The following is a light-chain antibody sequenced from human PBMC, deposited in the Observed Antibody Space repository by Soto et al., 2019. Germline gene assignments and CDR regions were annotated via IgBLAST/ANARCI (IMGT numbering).Light chain of an antibody. CDR3: QQYGSSPWT. CDR2: GAS. V-gene: IGKV3-20*01. Sequence: EIVLTQSPGTLSLSPGERATLSCRASQSVTSSYLAWYQQKPGQAPRLLIYGASSRATGIPDRFSGSGSGTDFNRTIRGLEPEDFAVYCCQQYGSSPWTFGQGTKVEIK. J-gene: IGKJ1*01. CDR1: QSVTSSY.